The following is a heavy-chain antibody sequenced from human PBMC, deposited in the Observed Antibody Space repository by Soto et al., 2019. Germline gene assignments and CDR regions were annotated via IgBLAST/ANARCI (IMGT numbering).Heavy chain of an antibody. J-gene: IGHJ4*02. D-gene: IGHD3-3*01. V-gene: IGHV4-4*02. CDR3: AASVNYDFWRDGGRHYYFDY. CDR1: GGSISGSYW. CDR2: VYHGGST. Sequence: PSETVSLTXAVSGGSISGSYWWAWVRQTPGRGLEWIGQVYHGGSTNYNPSLKNRVTISVDKSKNHFSLSLTSVTAADTAVYFCAASVNYDFWRDGGRHYYFDYWGQGSLVTVSS.